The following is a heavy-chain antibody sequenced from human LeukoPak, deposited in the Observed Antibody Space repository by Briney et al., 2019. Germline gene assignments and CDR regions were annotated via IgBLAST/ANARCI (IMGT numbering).Heavy chain of an antibody. J-gene: IGHJ4*02. CDR3: ARAASLYYYDSSGYYYDY. CDR1: GFTFSSYA. Sequence: PGGSLRLSSAASGFTFSSYAMHWVRQAPGKGLEWVAVISYDGSNENYADSVKGRFTISRDNSKNTLYLQMNSLRAEDTAVYYCARAASLYYYDSSGYYYDYWGQGTLVTVSS. CDR2: ISYDGSNE. D-gene: IGHD3-22*01. V-gene: IGHV3-30-3*01.